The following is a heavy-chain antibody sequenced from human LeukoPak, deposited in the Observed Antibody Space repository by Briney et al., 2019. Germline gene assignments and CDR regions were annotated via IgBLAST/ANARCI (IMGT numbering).Heavy chain of an antibody. D-gene: IGHD2-2*01. CDR2: IYYSGST. CDR3: ARVLGYCSSTSCYGGAFDI. J-gene: IGHJ3*02. Sequence: NPSETLSLTFTVSGGSISSYYWSWIRQPPGKGLEWIGYIYYSGSTNYNPSLKSRVTISVDTSKNQFSLKLSSVTAADTAVYYCARVLGYCSSTSCYGGAFDIWGQGTMVTVSS. V-gene: IGHV4-59*01. CDR1: GGSISSYY.